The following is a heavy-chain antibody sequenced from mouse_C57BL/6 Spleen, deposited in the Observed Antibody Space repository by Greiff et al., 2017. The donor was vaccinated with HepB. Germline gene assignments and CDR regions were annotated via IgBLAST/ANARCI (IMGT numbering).Heavy chain of an antibody. Sequence: DVKLQESGGGLVQPGGSMKLSCAASGFTFSDAWMDWVRQSPEKGLEWVAEIRNKANNHATYYAESVKGRFTISRDDSKSSVYLQMNSLRAEDTGIYYCTLRNSLAYWGQGTLVTVSA. CDR3: TLRNSLAY. J-gene: IGHJ3*01. V-gene: IGHV6-6*01. CDR1: GFTFSDAW. CDR2: IRNKANNHAT.